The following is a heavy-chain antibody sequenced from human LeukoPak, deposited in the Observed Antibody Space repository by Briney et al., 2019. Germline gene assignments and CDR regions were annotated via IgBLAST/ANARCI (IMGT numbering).Heavy chain of an antibody. Sequence: PSETLSLTCTVSGGSISSSSDYWGWIRQAPGKGLEWIGSIYYHENTYYNSSLKSRVTISVDTSKNQFSLKLSSVTAADTAVYYCARDPAWNGIVDYYYYMDVWGKGTTVTVSS. CDR3: ARDPAWNGIVDYYYYMDV. J-gene: IGHJ6*03. CDR2: IYYHENT. CDR1: GGSISSSSDY. D-gene: IGHD1-1*01. V-gene: IGHV4-39*02.